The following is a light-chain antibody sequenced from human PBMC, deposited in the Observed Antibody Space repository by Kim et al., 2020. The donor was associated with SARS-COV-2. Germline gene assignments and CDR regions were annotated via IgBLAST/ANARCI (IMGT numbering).Light chain of an antibody. J-gene: IGLJ2*01. CDR3: SLYTSTSTLI. CDR1: INDVGTYNY. Sequence: GQSITISCTGTINDVGTYNYVSWYQQHPGKAPKLMISDVSDRASGVSVRFSGSKSGNTASLTISGLQAEDEADYYCSLYTSTSTLIFGGGTQLTVL. CDR2: DVS. V-gene: IGLV2-14*03.